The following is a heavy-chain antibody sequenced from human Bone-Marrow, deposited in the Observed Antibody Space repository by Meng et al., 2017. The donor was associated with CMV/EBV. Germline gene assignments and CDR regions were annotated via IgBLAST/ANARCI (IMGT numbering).Heavy chain of an antibody. Sequence: GGSLRPSCAASGFTFSNAWMSWVRQAPGKGLEWVGRIKSKTDGGTTDYAAPVKGRFTIARDDSKNTLYLQMNRLKTEDTAVYYCTTDLGSTNYDYYGMDVWGQGTTVTVSS. D-gene: IGHD2-2*01. CDR2: IKSKTDGGTT. J-gene: IGHJ6*02. V-gene: IGHV3-15*01. CDR3: TTDLGSTNYDYYGMDV. CDR1: GFTFSNAW.